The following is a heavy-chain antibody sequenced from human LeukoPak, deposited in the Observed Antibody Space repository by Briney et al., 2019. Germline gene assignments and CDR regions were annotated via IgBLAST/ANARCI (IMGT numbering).Heavy chain of an antibody. CDR2: INPNSGGT. J-gene: IGHJ4*02. D-gene: IGHD6-19*01. Sequence: ASVKVSCKASGYTFTSYYMHWVRQAPGQGLEWMGWINPNSGGTNYAQKFQGRVTMTRDTSISTAYMELSRLRSDDTAVYYCARDRGGWYAVSYWGQGTLVTVSS. CDR1: GYTFTSYY. CDR3: ARDRGGWYAVSY. V-gene: IGHV1-2*02.